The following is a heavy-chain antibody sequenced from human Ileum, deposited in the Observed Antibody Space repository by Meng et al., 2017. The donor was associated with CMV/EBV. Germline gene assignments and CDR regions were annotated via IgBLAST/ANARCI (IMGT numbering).Heavy chain of an antibody. CDR3: ARGGSNSAGYYSPFY. V-gene: IGHV4-31*02. D-gene: IGHD3-22*01. Sequence: GYITSGGYYWNWIRQHPGKGLEWIGSISYSGNAYSSPSLKSRLTISADTSSNQFSLKLSSVTAADTAVYYCARGGSNSAGYYSPFYWGQGTLVTVSS. CDR1: GYITSGGYY. CDR2: ISYSGNA. J-gene: IGHJ4*02.